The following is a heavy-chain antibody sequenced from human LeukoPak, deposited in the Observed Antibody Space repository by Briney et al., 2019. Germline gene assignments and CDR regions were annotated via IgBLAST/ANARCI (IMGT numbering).Heavy chain of an antibody. CDR2: IRQDGSDK. CDR1: GFTFSSNW. D-gene: IGHD2-15*01. Sequence: GGSLRLSCAASGFTFSSNWMSWVRQAPGKGLEWVTNIRQDGSDKYYMDSVKGRFTISRDNAKNSLSLQMNSLRVEDTAVYYCARDRDCGDGGCYPHFDYWGQGVRVTVSS. J-gene: IGHJ4*02. CDR3: ARDRDCGDGGCYPHFDY. V-gene: IGHV3-7*01.